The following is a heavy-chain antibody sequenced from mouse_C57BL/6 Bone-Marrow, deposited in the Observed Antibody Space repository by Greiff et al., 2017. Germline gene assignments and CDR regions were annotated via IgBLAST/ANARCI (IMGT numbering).Heavy chain of an antibody. CDR1: GFSLTSYG. CDR3: SRNSNGLWFAY. D-gene: IGHD2-5*01. CDR2: IWSGGST. Sequence: QVQLQQSGPGLAQPSQSLSITCTVSGFSLTSYGVHWVRQSPGNGLECLGVIWSGGSTDYNAAFISRLTISKDTSKSQVYFKMNSVQADDTAIYYCSRNSNGLWFAYWGQGTLVTVSA. V-gene: IGHV2-2*01. J-gene: IGHJ3*01.